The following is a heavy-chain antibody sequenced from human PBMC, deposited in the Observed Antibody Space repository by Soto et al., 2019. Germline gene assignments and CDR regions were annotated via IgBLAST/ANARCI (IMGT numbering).Heavy chain of an antibody. CDR1: GFSLSTSRVG. CDR3: AHAYGGRSLY. D-gene: IGHD1-26*01. J-gene: IGHJ4*02. V-gene: IGHV2-5*02. CDR2: IYWDDAK. Sequence: QITLKESGPTLVKPTQPLTLTCTFSGFSLSTSRVGVGWIRQHPGKALEWLAVIYWDDAKTYRPSLKIRLTITHDTSKNQVALTMTTMDPVDTATYYCAHAYGGRSLYWGQGTLVTVYS.